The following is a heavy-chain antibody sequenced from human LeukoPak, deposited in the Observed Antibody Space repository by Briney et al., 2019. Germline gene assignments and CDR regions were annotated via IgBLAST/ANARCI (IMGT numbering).Heavy chain of an antibody. J-gene: IGHJ6*04. CDR1: GGTFSSYA. V-gene: IGHV1-69*06. CDR3: ARGHMVRGVISPYGMDV. CDR2: VFPIFGTA. D-gene: IGHD3-10*01. Sequence: ASVKVSCKASGGTFSSYAISWVRHGPGERLEWMGGVFPIFGTANYAQKFQGRVTITADKSTSTAYMELSSLRSEDTAVYYCARGHMVRGVISPYGMDVWGKGTMVTVSS.